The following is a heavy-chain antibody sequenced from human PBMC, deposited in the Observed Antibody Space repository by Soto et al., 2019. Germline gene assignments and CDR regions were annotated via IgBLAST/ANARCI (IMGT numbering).Heavy chain of an antibody. CDR1: GGTFSSYT. Sequence: SVKVSCKASGGTFSSYTISWVRQAPGQGLEWMGRIIPILGIANYAQKFQGRVTITADKSTSTAYMELSSLRSEDTAVYYCALEGYYYDSSGSVGTPAFWGQGTLVTVSS. CDR2: IIPILGIA. D-gene: IGHD3-22*01. CDR3: ALEGYYYDSSGSVGTPAF. J-gene: IGHJ4*02. V-gene: IGHV1-69*02.